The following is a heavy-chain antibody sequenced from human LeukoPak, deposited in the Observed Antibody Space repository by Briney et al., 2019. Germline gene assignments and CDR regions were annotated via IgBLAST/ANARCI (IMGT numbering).Heavy chain of an antibody. Sequence: KPSETLSLTCAVYGGSFSGCYWSWIRQPPGKGLEWIGEINHSGSTNYNPSLKSRVTISVDTSKNQFSLKLSSVTAADTAVYYCARGRRITMVRGVMIGGDYWGQGTLVTVSS. CDR1: GGSFSGCY. V-gene: IGHV4-34*01. CDR3: ARGRRITMVRGVMIGGDY. CDR2: INHSGST. J-gene: IGHJ4*02. D-gene: IGHD3-10*01.